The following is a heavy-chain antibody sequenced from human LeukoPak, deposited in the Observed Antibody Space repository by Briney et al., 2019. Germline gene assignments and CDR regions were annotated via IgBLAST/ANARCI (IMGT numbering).Heavy chain of an antibody. CDR2: LYYSGST. CDR1: GGSFSGHY. J-gene: IGHJ3*02. CDR3: ARGGSGISNAFDI. V-gene: IGHV4-59*11. Sequence: PSETLSLTCAVYGGSFSGHYWTWIRQPPGKGLEWIGYLYYSGSTNSNPSLKSRVTMSVDTSKNQFSLKLRSVTAADTAVYYCARGGSGISNAFDIWGQGTMVTVSS. D-gene: IGHD3-10*01.